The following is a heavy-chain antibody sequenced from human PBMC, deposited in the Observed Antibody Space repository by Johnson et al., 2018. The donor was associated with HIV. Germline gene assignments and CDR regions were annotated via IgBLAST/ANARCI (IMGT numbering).Heavy chain of an antibody. Sequence: VQLVESGGGLVQPGGSLRLSCAASGFTFSSYSMSWVRQAPGKGLVSVSAISGSGGSTYYADSVKGRFTISRDNSRNTLYLQMNSLRDEDTAVYYCAKGLAWVGDSKFAFDIWGQGTMVTVSS. D-gene: IGHD1-26*01. CDR2: ISGSGGST. V-gene: IGHV3-23*04. CDR1: GFTFSSYS. J-gene: IGHJ3*02. CDR3: AKGLAWVGDSKFAFDI.